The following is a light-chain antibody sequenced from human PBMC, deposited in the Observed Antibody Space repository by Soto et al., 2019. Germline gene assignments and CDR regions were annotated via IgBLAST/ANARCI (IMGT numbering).Light chain of an antibody. Sequence: EIVMTQSPATLSVSPGERATLSCRASQSVSNNLAWYQQKPGQAPRLLIYGASTRAIGIPARFSGSGSGTEFTLTIGSLQSEDFAVYYCQHYSNWPAFGQGTKVEIK. J-gene: IGKJ1*01. CDR1: QSVSNN. CDR3: QHYSNWPA. CDR2: GAS. V-gene: IGKV3-15*01.